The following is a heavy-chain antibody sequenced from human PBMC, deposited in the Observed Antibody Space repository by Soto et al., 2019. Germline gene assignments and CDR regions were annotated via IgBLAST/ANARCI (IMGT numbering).Heavy chain of an antibody. J-gene: IGHJ4*02. CDR2: IYHSGST. Sequence: PSETLSLTCTVSSSPINSRYYWGCIRQTPGKGLEWVASIYHSGSTHYNPSLKSRATISVDTSNNQLSLMLSSVTATDTAVYYCASRSSFYTGSFDFWGQGTLVTVSS. CDR3: ASRSSFYTGSFDF. D-gene: IGHD3-3*01. V-gene: IGHV4-38-2*02. CDR1: SSPINSRYY.